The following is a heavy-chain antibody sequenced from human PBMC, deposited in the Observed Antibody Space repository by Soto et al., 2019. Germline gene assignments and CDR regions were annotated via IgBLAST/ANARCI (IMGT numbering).Heavy chain of an antibody. D-gene: IGHD6-13*01. Sequence: QVQLVQSGSEVKKPGSSVRVSCTTSGGTFSIYTISWVRQAPGQGLEWMGRVLPFLDITSYSQRFQGRVTITAARSTTTAYMELSSLRSEDTAVYYCARDRDNSNWPNFDSWGQGTLVTVSS. J-gene: IGHJ4*02. V-gene: IGHV1-69*02. CDR3: ARDRDNSNWPNFDS. CDR1: GGTFSIYT. CDR2: VLPFLDIT.